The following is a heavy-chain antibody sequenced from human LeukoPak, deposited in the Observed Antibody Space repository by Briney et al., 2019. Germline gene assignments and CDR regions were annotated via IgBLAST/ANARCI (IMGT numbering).Heavy chain of an antibody. Sequence: SETLSLTCAVYARSFSDYYWSWIRQSPGKGLEWIGEIKSTGTTNWIGETKHSESTNYNPSLKSRVTISADTSKNQFSLKLTSVTAADTAVYYCARVIGSDTRDYYLGYWGQGTLVTVYS. V-gene: IGHV4-34*01. D-gene: IGHD2-2*01. CDR2: TKHSEST. J-gene: IGHJ4*02. CDR3: ARVIGSDTRDYYLGY. CDR1: ARSFSDYY.